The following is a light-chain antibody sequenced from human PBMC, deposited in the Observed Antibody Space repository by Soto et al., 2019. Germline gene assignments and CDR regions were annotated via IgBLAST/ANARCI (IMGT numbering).Light chain of an antibody. J-gene: IGLJ1*01. CDR1: SNDIGAYNY. V-gene: IGLV2-8*01. Sequence: QSALTQPPSASGSPGQSVTVSCTGTSNDIGAYNYVSWYQQHPGKAPKLIIYEVFRRPSGVPDRFSASKSGNTASLTVSALQPGDEADYYCFYYAGRETGVFGTGTKVTVL. CDR2: EVF. CDR3: FYYAGRETGV.